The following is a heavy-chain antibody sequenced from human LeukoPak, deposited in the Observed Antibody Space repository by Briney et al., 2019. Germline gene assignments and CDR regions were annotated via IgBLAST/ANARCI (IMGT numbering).Heavy chain of an antibody. CDR2: IYSSGRT. D-gene: IGHD3-22*01. V-gene: IGHV4-4*07. CDR3: AREGDYDDSGYDADFDY. CDR1: GGSFSGYY. J-gene: IGHJ4*02. Sequence: SETLSLTCAVYGGSFSGYYWSWIRQSAGKGLEWIGRIYSSGRTTYNPSLKSRVTMSVDTSKNQFSLKLNSVTAADTAMYYCAREGDYDDSGYDADFDYWGQGILVTVSS.